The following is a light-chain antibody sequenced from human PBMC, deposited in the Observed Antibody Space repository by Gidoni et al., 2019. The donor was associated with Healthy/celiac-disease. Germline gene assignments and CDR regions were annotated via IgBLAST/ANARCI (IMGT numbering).Light chain of an antibody. V-gene: IGKV3-20*01. CDR3: QQYGSSPTT. CDR1: QSVRSSY. J-gene: IGKJ4*01. CDR2: GSA. Sequence: EIVLTQSPGTLSLSPGERATLSCRASQSVRSSYLAWYQQKPGQAPRLLIYGSASSATCIPDMFSCSVSGTYFTLTISILEPEDVAVYYCQQYGSSPTTFGGGTKVEIK.